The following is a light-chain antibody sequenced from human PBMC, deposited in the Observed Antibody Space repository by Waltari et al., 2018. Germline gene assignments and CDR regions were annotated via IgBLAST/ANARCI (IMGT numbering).Light chain of an antibody. Sequence: EIVLTQSPATLSLSPGERATLSCRASQSVNTFLAWYQQKPGQAPRLLIYDPSNRATGIPARFSGSGSGTDFTLTISSLEPEDFAVYYCQQRYNWPPLTFGGGTKVEIK. CDR3: QQRYNWPPLT. J-gene: IGKJ4*01. V-gene: IGKV3-11*01. CDR1: QSVNTF. CDR2: DPS.